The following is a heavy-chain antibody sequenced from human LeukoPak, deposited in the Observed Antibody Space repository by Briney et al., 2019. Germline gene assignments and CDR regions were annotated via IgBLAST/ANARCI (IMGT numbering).Heavy chain of an antibody. D-gene: IGHD3-22*01. Sequence: ASVKVSCKASGYTFTGYYMHWVRQAPGQGLEWMGWINPNSGGTNYAQKFQGRVTMTRDTSISTAYMELSRLRSDDTAVYYCARDRAPYYYDSRGCFDYWGQGTLVTVSS. CDR2: INPNSGGT. CDR3: ARDRAPYYYDSRGCFDY. V-gene: IGHV1-2*02. CDR1: GYTFTGYY. J-gene: IGHJ4*02.